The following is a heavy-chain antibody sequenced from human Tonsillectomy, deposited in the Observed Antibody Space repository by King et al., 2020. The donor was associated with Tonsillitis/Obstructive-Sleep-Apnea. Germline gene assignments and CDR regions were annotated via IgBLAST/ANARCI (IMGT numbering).Heavy chain of an antibody. Sequence: QLVQSGAEVKKPGESLRISCKGSGYSFTIYWISWVRQMPGKGLEWMGRIDPTDSYTTYSPAFQVHVTISADNSISIAYLQWSSLKASDTAMYYCARHPDLGAAGYFDPWGQGTLVTVSS. CDR1: GYSFTIYW. V-gene: IGHV5-10-1*01. CDR3: ARHPDLGAAGYFDP. D-gene: IGHD6-13*01. J-gene: IGHJ5*02. CDR2: IDPTDSYT.